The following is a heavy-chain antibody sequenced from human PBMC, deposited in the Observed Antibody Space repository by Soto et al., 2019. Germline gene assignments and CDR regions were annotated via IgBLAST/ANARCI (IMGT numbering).Heavy chain of an antibody. J-gene: IGHJ5*02. D-gene: IGHD2-15*01. CDR2: INQSGSP. Sequence: QVQLQESGPGLVKPSGTLSLTCAVSSGTISSSNWWTWVRQPPGKGLEWIGEINQSGSPNYNPSLRIRVTISVYKSKSQFFLKLSSVTAADTAIYYCAGLGMVAAHREFDPWGQGTLVTVSS. CDR3: AGLGMVAAHREFDP. V-gene: IGHV4-4*02. CDR1: SGTISSSNW.